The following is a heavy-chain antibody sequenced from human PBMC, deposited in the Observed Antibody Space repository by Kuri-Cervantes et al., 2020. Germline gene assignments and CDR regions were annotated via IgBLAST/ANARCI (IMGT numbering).Heavy chain of an antibody. D-gene: IGHD1-14*01. CDR1: GLTVSSEY. Sequence: GGSLRLSCAASGLTVSSEYMSWVRQAPGKGLEWVSNIYRGGSTYYGESVKGRFTIPRDNAKNSLYLQMNSLRAEDSAMYYCATAPPLYRTIWYNRDYWGQGTLVTVSS. CDR2: IYRGGST. CDR3: ATAPPLYRTIWYNRDY. V-gene: IGHV3-53*01. J-gene: IGHJ4*02.